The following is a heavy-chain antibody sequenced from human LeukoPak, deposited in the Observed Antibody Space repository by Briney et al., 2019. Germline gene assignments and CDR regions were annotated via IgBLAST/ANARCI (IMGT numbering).Heavy chain of an antibody. CDR3: ASSRGWELSSDF. CDR1: GDSINNENCY. J-gene: IGHJ4*02. Sequence: SETLSLTCSVSGDSINNENCYWGWIRQPPGKGLEWIGSIYYTGNTYYNTSLKSRVSTSVDASKNQFSLRLNFMTAADTAVYFCASSRGWELSSDFWGQGTLVTVSS. CDR2: IYYTGNT. D-gene: IGHD6-19*01. V-gene: IGHV4-39*01.